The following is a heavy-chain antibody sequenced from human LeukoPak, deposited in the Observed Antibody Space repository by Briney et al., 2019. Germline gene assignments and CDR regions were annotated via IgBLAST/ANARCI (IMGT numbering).Heavy chain of an antibody. CDR1: GASMNTHY. Sequence: PSETLSLTCAVSGASMNTHYWSWIRQPPGKGLEWIGYMLDTVTTKDNPSLKSRFTLSADTSKNQFSLRLTSVTAADTAVYYCATIKRGNIFGYFDFWGRESRSPFPQ. J-gene: IGHJ4*02. CDR3: ATIKRGNIFGYFDF. D-gene: IGHD5-18*01. V-gene: IGHV4-59*11. CDR2: MLDTVTT.